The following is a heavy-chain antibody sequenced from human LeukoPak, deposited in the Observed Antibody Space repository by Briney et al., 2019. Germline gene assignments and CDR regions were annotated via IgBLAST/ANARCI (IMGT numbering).Heavy chain of an antibody. Sequence: GRSLRLSCAASGFTLSSYAMSWVRPAPGKGLEWVSSISESGRDTHHADSVKGRLTSCRDNSKNMVYLQMNSLGGEDTGVYYCAKDHGFYSSGWNPLFDYWGQGTLVTVSS. J-gene: IGHJ4*02. V-gene: IGHV3-23*01. CDR3: AKDHGFYSSGWNPLFDY. CDR1: GFTLSSYA. D-gene: IGHD6-19*01. CDR2: ISESGRDT.